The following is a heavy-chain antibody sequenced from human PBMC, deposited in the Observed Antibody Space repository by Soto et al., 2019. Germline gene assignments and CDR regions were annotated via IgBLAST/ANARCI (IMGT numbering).Heavy chain of an antibody. Sequence: GASVKVSCKASGCTFSSYAISWVRQAPGQGLEWMGGIIPIFGTANYAQKFQGRVTITADESTSTAYMELSSLRSEDTAVYYCARDRSYGMDVWGQGTTVTVSS. CDR2: IIPIFGTA. J-gene: IGHJ6*02. D-gene: IGHD3-16*02. CDR3: ARDRSYGMDV. V-gene: IGHV1-69*13. CDR1: GCTFSSYA.